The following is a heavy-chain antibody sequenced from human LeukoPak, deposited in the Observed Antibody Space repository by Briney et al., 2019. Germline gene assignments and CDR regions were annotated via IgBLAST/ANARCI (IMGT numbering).Heavy chain of an antibody. CDR1: GFTFSSYS. CDR2: ISSSSSYI. J-gene: IGHJ3*02. D-gene: IGHD3-10*01. CDR3: ARDLWASVSYDINLDLHDAFDI. V-gene: IGHV3-21*01. Sequence: KPGGSLRLSGAASGFTFSSYSMNWVRQAPGKGLEWVSSISSSSSYIYYADSVKGRFTISRDNAKNSLYLQMNSLRAEDTAVYYCARDLWASVSYDINLDLHDAFDIWGQGTMVTVSS.